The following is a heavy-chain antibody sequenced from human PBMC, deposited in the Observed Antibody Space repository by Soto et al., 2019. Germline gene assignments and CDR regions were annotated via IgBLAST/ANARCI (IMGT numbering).Heavy chain of an antibody. D-gene: IGHD6-13*01. Sequence: PGGSLRLSCAASGFTFSSYWMSWVRQAPGKGLEWVANIKQDGSEKYYVDSVKGRFTIPRDNAKNSLYLQMNSLRAEDTAVYYCARDSHSSSSDYWGQGTLVTVSS. CDR1: GFTFSSYW. V-gene: IGHV3-7*03. J-gene: IGHJ4*02. CDR2: IKQDGSEK. CDR3: ARDSHSSSSDY.